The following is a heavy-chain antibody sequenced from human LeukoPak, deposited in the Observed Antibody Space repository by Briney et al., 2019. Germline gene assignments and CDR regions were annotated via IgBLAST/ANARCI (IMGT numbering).Heavy chain of an antibody. CDR2: INWNGGST. Sequence: GGSLRLSCAASGFTFDDYGMSWVRQAPGKGLEWVSGINWNGGSTGHADSVKGRFTISRDNAKNSLYLQMNSLRAEDTALYYCARGIAAAGDYYFDYWGQGTLVTVSS. J-gene: IGHJ4*02. CDR1: GFTFDDYG. CDR3: ARGIAAAGDYYFDY. V-gene: IGHV3-20*04. D-gene: IGHD6-13*01.